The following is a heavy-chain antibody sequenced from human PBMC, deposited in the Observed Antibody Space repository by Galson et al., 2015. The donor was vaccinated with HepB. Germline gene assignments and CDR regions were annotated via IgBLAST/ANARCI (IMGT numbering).Heavy chain of an antibody. CDR2: INPDGTNV. Sequence: SLRLSCAASGFTFDIYWMHWVRQPPGGGPVWVSHINPDGTNVRYADSVKGRFTISRDNAKNTLYLQMNSLRDEDTAVYYCLHDSDGPDYWGQGTMVTVSS. D-gene: IGHD3-22*01. CDR1: GFTFDIYW. V-gene: IGHV3-74*01. J-gene: IGHJ4*02. CDR3: LHDSDGPDY.